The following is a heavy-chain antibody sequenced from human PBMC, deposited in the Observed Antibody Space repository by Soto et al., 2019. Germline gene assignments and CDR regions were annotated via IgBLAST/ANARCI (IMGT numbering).Heavy chain of an antibody. CDR3: ARCGYSGYDRPDYYYYYGMDL. Sequence: GASVKVSCKASGGTFSSYAISWVRQAPGQGLEWMGGIIPIFGTANYAQKFQGRVTITADESTSTAYMELSSLRSEDTAVYYCARCGYSGYDRPDYYYYYGMDLWGQGTTVTVSS. J-gene: IGHJ6*02. CDR2: IIPIFGTA. D-gene: IGHD5-12*01. V-gene: IGHV1-69*13. CDR1: GGTFSSYA.